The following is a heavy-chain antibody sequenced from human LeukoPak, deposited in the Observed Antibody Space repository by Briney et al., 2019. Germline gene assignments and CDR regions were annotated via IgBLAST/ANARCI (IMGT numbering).Heavy chain of an antibody. CDR2: IYYSGST. CDR3: ARSASYYYDSSGYCLDY. Sequence: SETLSLTCTVSGGSISSSSYYWGWIRQPPGKGLEWIGSIYYSGSTYYNPSLKSRVSISVDTSKNQFSLKLSSVTAANTAVYYCARSASYYYDSSGYCLDYWGQGTLVTVSS. J-gene: IGHJ4*02. V-gene: IGHV4-39*07. D-gene: IGHD3-22*01. CDR1: GGSISSSSYY.